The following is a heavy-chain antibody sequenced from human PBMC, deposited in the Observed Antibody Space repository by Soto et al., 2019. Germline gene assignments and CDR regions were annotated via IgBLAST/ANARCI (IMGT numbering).Heavy chain of an antibody. J-gene: IGHJ5*02. CDR3: ASAICSGGSCFLLDL. V-gene: IGHV3-74*01. CDR2: IKGDGSGI. CDR1: GFIFSGYW. Sequence: EVQLLESGGGLVPPGGSLRLSCAASGFIFSGYWIHWVRQAPGKGLVWVSRIKGDGSGISYADSVKGRFTISRDNVKKTLYLQMNSLRAEDTAVYYCASAICSGGSCFLLDLWGQGTLVTVSS. D-gene: IGHD2-15*01.